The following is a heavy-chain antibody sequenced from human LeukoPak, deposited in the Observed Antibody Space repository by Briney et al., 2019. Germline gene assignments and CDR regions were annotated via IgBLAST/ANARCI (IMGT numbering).Heavy chain of an antibody. CDR2: IYYSGST. J-gene: IGHJ4*02. V-gene: IGHV4-59*01. CDR1: RGSISSYY. CDR3: ASMYSSSPNFAS. D-gene: IGHD6-6*01. Sequence: PSETLSLACTVSRGSISSYYWSWIRQPPGKGLEWIGYIYYSGSTNYNPSLKSRVTISGDTSKNQFSLKLSSLTSADTAVYSCASMYSSSPNFASWAQGPLVPVSS.